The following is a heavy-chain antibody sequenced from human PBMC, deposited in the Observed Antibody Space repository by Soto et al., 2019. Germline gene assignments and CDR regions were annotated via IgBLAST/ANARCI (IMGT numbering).Heavy chain of an antibody. CDR2: IYYSGST. D-gene: IGHD3-22*01. CDR3: AREEINYYDSSGYLDY. Sequence: QVQLQESGPGLVKPSQTLSLTCTVSGGSISSGGYYWSWIRQHPGKGLEWIGYIYYSGSTYYNPSLKSRVTISVDTSKNQCSLKLSSVTAADTAVYYCAREEINYYDSSGYLDYWGQGTLVTVSS. CDR1: GGSISSGGYY. J-gene: IGHJ4*02. V-gene: IGHV4-31*03.